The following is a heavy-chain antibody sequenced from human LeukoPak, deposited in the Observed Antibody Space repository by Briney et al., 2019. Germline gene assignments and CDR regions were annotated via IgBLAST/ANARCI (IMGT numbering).Heavy chain of an antibody. D-gene: IGHD3-10*01. V-gene: IGHV3-48*03. CDR2: ISSSGSTI. J-gene: IGHJ4*02. Sequence: AGGSLRLSCAASGFTFSSYEMNWVRQAPGKGLEWVSYISSSGSTIYYADSVKGRFTISRDNAKNSLYLQMNSLRAEDTAVYYCARVFRSGYYATFDYWGQGTLVTVSS. CDR3: ARVFRSGYYATFDY. CDR1: GFTFSSYE.